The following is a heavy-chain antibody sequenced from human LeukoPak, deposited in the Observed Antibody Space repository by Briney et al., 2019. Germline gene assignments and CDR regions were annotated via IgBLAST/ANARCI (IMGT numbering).Heavy chain of an antibody. V-gene: IGHV3-33*01. J-gene: IGHJ3*02. CDR3: ARTLPTRNAFDI. CDR2: IWYDGSNK. CDR1: GFTFSSYG. Sequence: PGRSLRFSCAASGFTFSSYGMHWVRQAPGKGLEWVAVIWYDGSNKYYADSVKGRFTISRDNSKNTLYLQMNSLRAEDTAVYYCARTLPTRNAFDIWGQGTMVTVSS.